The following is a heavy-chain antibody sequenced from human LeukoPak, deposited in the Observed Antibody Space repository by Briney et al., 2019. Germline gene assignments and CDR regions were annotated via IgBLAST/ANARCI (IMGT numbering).Heavy chain of an antibody. V-gene: IGHV3-33*01. D-gene: IGHD3-22*01. CDR3: ARDFYDSSGSIDY. Sequence: GSLRLSCAASGFTFSSYGMHWVRQAPGKGLEWVAVIWYDGSNKYYADSVKGRFTISRDNSKNTLYLQMNSLRAEDTAVYYCARDFYDSSGSIDYWGQGTLVTVSS. CDR1: GFTFSSYG. CDR2: IWYDGSNK. J-gene: IGHJ4*02.